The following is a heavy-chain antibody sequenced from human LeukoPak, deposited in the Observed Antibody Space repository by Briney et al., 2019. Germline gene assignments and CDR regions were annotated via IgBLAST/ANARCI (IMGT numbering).Heavy chain of an antibody. J-gene: IGHJ5*02. CDR3: ARMVWNDDNWFDP. CDR2: IYYSGST. Sequence: SETLSLTCTVSGGSLSSSSYYRGWIRQPPGKGLEWIGSIYYSGSTNYNPSLKSRVTISVDTSKNQFSLKLSSVTAADTAVYYCARMVWNDDNWFDPWGQGTLVTVSS. CDR1: GGSLSSSSYY. V-gene: IGHV4-39*07. D-gene: IGHD1-1*01.